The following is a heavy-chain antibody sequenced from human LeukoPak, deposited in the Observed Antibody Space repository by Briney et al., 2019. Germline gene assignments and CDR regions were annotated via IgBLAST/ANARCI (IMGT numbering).Heavy chain of an antibody. J-gene: IGHJ4*02. CDR3: AKDSAVVGATIGLNPLDY. V-gene: IGHV3-23*01. Sequence: GGSLRLSCAASGFTFSSYAMSWVRQAPGKGLEWVSAISGSGGSTYYADSVKGRFTISRDNSKNTLYLQMNSLRAEDTAVYYYAKDSAVVGATIGLNPLDYWGQGTLVTVSS. CDR2: ISGSGGST. CDR1: GFTFSSYA. D-gene: IGHD1-26*01.